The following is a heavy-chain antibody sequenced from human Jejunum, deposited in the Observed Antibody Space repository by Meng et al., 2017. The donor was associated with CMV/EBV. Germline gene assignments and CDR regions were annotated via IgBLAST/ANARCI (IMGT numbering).Heavy chain of an antibody. CDR3: ARVGYDSSGYYRALLDY. Sequence: PRLGKPLENTSFTCSVSCGSINSYYWSWIRQPPGKGLDWIVYIYNSGGTYYNPALKSRVTISTDTSKNQFSLKLNSVTAADTAVYYCARVGYDSSGYYRALLDYWGQGTLVTASS. J-gene: IGHJ4*02. D-gene: IGHD3-22*01. CDR1: CGSINSYY. V-gene: IGHV4-59*01. CDR2: IYNSGGT.